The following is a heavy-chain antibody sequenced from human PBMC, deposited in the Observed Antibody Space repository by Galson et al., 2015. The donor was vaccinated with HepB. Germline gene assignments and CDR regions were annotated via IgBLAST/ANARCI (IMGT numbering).Heavy chain of an antibody. CDR2: ISAYDGNT. Sequence: SVKVSCKASGYTFSSYSITWVRQAPGQGLEWMGWISAYDGNTKYAQSLQGRLTMTTDTSRTTAYMVLRSLRSDDTAVYYCARGALVAVVNANLNNWFDPWGQGTLVTVSS. CDR1: GYTFSSYS. D-gene: IGHD2-8*02. V-gene: IGHV1-18*01. J-gene: IGHJ5*02. CDR3: ARGALVAVVNANLNNWFDP.